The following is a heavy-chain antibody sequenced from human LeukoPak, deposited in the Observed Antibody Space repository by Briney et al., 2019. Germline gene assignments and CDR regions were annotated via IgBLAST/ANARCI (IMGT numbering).Heavy chain of an antibody. CDR2: INPNSGGT. D-gene: IGHD3-10*01. CDR1: GYTFTGYY. J-gene: IGHJ3*02. Sequence: ASVKVSCKASGYTFTGYYMRWVRQAPGQGLEWMGWINPNSGGTNYAQKFQGRVTMTRDTSISTAYMELSRLRSDDTAVYYCARGSSEWDAFDIWGQGTMVTVSS. CDR3: ARGSSEWDAFDI. V-gene: IGHV1-2*02.